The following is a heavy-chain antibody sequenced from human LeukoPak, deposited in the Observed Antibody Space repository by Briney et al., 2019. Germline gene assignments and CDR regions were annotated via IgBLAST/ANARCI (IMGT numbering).Heavy chain of an antibody. D-gene: IGHD5-18*01. CDR3: ARQVDTPMALPDY. Sequence: ASVDVSCNASGYTFTSYGISSVRQAPGQRLEWMGWISAYNGNTNYAQKLQGRVTMSTDTSTSTAYMEMRTLRSDDTAIYYCARQVDTPMALPDYWGQGTLVTVYS. J-gene: IGHJ4*02. CDR1: GYTFTSYG. CDR2: ISAYNGNT. V-gene: IGHV1-18*01.